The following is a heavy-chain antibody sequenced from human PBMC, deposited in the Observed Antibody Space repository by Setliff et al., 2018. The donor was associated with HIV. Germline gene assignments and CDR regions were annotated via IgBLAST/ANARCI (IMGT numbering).Heavy chain of an antibody. V-gene: IGHV4-59*08. CDR2: VQYAGPA. Sequence: NPSETLSLTCSVSGDDINRDFWTWMRQPPGKGLEWIGYVQYAGPANYNPSLQSRPTLSIDTSKNQFSLKLISVTAADTAVYYCARLGSHCKNAFCPPYWGQGTQVTVSS. CDR1: GDDINRDF. CDR3: ARLGSHCKNAFCPPY. D-gene: IGHD2-15*01. J-gene: IGHJ4*02.